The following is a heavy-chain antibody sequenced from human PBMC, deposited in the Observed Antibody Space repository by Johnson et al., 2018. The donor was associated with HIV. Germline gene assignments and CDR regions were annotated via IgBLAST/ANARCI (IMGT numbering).Heavy chain of an antibody. Sequence: QMLLVESGGGVVQPGRSLRLSCAASGFTFSSYGMHWVRQAPGKGLEWVAVIWYDGSNKYYADSVKGRFTISRDNSKNTLYLQMNRLRAEDTALYYCLAAKDSQTHVSIAVGDYLDAFDLWGQGTMVTVAS. J-gene: IGHJ3*01. CDR1: GFTFSSYG. CDR2: IWYDGSNK. D-gene: IGHD6-19*01. CDR3: LAAKDSQTHVSIAVGDYLDAFDL. V-gene: IGHV3-33*01.